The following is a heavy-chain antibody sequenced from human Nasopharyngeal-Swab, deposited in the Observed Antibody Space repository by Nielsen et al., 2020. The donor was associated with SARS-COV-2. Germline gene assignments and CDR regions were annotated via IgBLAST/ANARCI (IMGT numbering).Heavy chain of an antibody. J-gene: IGHJ4*02. D-gene: IGHD3-22*01. CDR3: TSAHRAYGDSGYYPLDY. V-gene: IGHV3-66*01. CDR2: IYSGGST. Sequence: LKISCAASGFAVSNNYLSWVRQAPGKGLEWVSVIYSGGSTYYADSVKGRFTISRDNAKNLLYLQMNSLRAEDTAVYYCTSAHRAYGDSGYYPLDYWGKGTLVTVSS. CDR1: GFAVSNNY.